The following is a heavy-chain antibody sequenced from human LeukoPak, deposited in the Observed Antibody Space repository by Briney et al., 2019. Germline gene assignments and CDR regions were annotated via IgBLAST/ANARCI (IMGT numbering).Heavy chain of an antibody. D-gene: IGHD1-7*01. J-gene: IGHJ6*03. CDR1: GGSISSYY. CDR2: IYYSGST. CDR3: ARVSTARELGYYYYYYMDV. V-gene: IGHV4-59*01. Sequence: PSETLSLTCTVSGGSISSYYWSWIRQPPGKGLEWIGYIYYSGSTNYNPSLKSRVTISVDTSKNQFSLKLSSVTAADTAVYYCARVSTARELGYYYYYYMDVWGKGTTVTVSS.